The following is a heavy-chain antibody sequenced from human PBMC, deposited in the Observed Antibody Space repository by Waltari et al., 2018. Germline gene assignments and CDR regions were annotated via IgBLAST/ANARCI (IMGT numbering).Heavy chain of an antibody. V-gene: IGHV3-30*07. Sequence: QVQLVESGSGVVHPGRSLRLSCDASGFTFSYPAMHWVRQAPGKGLEWVAGISYEGSDEYYADSVRGRFTISRDDSKDTVNLQMNSLRPEDTAVYYCARDGPLQIQSWYSFDYWGQGTLVTVSS. J-gene: IGHJ4*02. CDR1: GFTFSYPA. CDR3: ARDGPLQIQSWYSFDY. CDR2: ISYEGSDE. D-gene: IGHD5-18*01.